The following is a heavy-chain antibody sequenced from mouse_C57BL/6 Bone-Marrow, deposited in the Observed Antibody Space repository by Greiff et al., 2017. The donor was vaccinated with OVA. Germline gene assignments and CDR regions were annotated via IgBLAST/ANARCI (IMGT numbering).Heavy chain of an antibody. J-gene: IGHJ3*01. CDR2: IDPSDSYT. CDR1: GYTFTSYW. Sequence: QVQLQQPGAELVRPGTSVKLSCKASGYTFTSYWMHWVKQRPGQGLEWIGVIDPSDSYTNYNQKFKGKATLTVDTSSSTAYMKLSSLTSEDSAVYYCASDLAYWGQGTLVTVSA. V-gene: IGHV1-59*01. CDR3: ASDLAY.